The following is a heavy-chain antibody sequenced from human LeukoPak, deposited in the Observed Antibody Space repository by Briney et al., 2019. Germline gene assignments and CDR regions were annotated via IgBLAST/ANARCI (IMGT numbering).Heavy chain of an antibody. D-gene: IGHD6-13*01. CDR1: GGTFSSYA. CDR2: IIPIFGTA. V-gene: IGHV1-69*13. J-gene: IGHJ3*02. Sequence: ASVKVSCKASGGTFSSYAISWVRQAPGQGLEWMGGIIPIFGTANYAQKFQGRVTITADESTSTAYMELSSLRSEDTAVYYCARDSAEQLADAFDIWGQGTMVTVSS. CDR3: ARDSAEQLADAFDI.